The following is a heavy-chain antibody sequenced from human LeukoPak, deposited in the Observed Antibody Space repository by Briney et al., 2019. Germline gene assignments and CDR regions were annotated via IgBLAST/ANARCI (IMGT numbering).Heavy chain of an antibody. D-gene: IGHD6-6*01. CDR3: ARDSSSSVPASY. CDR2: VIPIFGTA. J-gene: IGHJ4*02. V-gene: IGHV1-69*06. CDR1: GGTFSSYA. Sequence: SVKVSCKASGGTFSSYAISWVRQAPGQGLEWMGGVIPIFGTANYAQKFQGRATITADKSTSTAYMELSSLRSEDTAVYYCARDSSSSVPASYWGQGTLVTVSS.